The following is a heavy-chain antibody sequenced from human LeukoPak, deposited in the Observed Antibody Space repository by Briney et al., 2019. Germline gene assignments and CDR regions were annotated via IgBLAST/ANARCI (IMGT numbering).Heavy chain of an antibody. CDR3: ARDFQGSNWFDP. D-gene: IGHD3-10*01. J-gene: IGHJ5*02. CDR1: GFTFSSYS. CDR2: ITSSSNYI. Sequence: PGGSLRLSCAASGFTFSSYSMNWVRQAPGKGLEWVSSITSSSNYIYYADSVKGRFTISRDNAKNSLYLQMNSLRAEDTAVYYCARDFQGSNWFDPWGQGTLVTVSS. V-gene: IGHV3-21*01.